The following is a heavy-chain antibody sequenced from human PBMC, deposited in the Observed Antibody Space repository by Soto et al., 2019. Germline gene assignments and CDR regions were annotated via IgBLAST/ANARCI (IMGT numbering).Heavy chain of an antibody. D-gene: IGHD2-15*01. CDR2: IKSKSVGGTT. CDR1: GFSFSNVW. Sequence: EVQLVESGGGLVKPGGSLTLSCAASGFSFSNVWMSWVRQAPGKGLEWVGHIKSKSVGGTTDYTAPVKGRFTISRDDSNDTPYLQMNSLKTADTAVYYCTTYSTQTFCDGGPCYSVQTNIRYSWGQGILVPVSS. V-gene: IGHV3-15*01. J-gene: IGHJ4*02. CDR3: TTYSTQTFCDGGPCYSVQTNIRYS.